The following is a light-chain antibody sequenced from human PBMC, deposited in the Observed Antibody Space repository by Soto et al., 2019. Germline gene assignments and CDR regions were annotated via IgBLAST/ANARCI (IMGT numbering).Light chain of an antibody. CDR3: QQYNSYSPT. CDR2: DVS. CDR1: PSISSW. V-gene: IGKV1-5*01. Sequence: GDRVTITCRASPSISSWVAWYQQKPGKAPKLLIYDVSSLENGVPSRFSGNGSGTEFTLTISSLQPDDFATYYCQQYNSYSPTVGRGTKGEIK. J-gene: IGKJ1*01.